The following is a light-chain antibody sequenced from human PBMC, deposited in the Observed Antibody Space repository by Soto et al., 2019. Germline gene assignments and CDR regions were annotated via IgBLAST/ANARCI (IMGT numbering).Light chain of an antibody. J-gene: IGKJ3*01. CDR3: QQYNYWPLFT. Sequence: EIVLTQSPATLSVSPGERATLSCRASQSISSNLAWYQQRPGQPPRLLIYGASTRATGCPARFSGSGSGTDFTLPISSLQSEDFAVYFCQQYNYWPLFTFGPGTKVDIK. V-gene: IGKV3-15*01. CDR2: GAS. CDR1: QSISSN.